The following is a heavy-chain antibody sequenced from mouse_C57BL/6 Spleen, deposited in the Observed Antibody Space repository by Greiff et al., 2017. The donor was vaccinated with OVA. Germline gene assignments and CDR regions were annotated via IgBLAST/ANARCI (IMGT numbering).Heavy chain of an antibody. CDR1: GYTFTSYW. Sequence: VHLQQPGAELVKPGASVKLSCKASGYTFTSYWMQWVKQRPGQGLEWIGEIDPSDSYTNYNQKFKGKATLTVDTSSSTAYMQLSSLTSEDSAVYYCARSGDGYYEGYWGQGTTLTVSS. V-gene: IGHV1-50*01. CDR2: IDPSDSYT. J-gene: IGHJ2*01. D-gene: IGHD2-3*01. CDR3: ARSGDGYYEGY.